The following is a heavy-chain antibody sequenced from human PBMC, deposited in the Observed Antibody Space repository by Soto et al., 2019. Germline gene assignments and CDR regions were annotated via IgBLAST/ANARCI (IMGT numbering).Heavy chain of an antibody. CDR2: ISAYNGNT. CDR1: GYTFTSYG. D-gene: IGHD6-19*01. V-gene: IGHV1-18*01. CDR3: ARVVAVAGSLKYYYYGMDV. Sequence: AASVKVSCKASGYTFTSYGISWVRQAPGQGLEWMGWISAYNGNTNYAQKLQGRVTMTTDTSTSTAYMELRSLRSDDTAVYYCARVVAVAGSLKYYYYGMDVWGQGTTVTVPS. J-gene: IGHJ6*02.